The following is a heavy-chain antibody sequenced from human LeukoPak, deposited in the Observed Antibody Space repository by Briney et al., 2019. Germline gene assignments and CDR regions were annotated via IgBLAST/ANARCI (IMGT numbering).Heavy chain of an antibody. V-gene: IGHV4-39*01. D-gene: IGHD3-3*01. J-gene: IGHJ3*02. CDR1: GGSISSSSYY. CDR3: ARYRRITIFGVVIKVDTFDI. CDR2: IYYSGST. Sequence: SETLSLTCTVSGGSISSSSYYWGWIRQPPGKGLEWIGSIYYSGSTYYNPSLKSRVTISVDTSKNQFSLKLSSVTAADTAVYYCARYRRITIFGVVIKVDTFDIWGQGTMVTVSS.